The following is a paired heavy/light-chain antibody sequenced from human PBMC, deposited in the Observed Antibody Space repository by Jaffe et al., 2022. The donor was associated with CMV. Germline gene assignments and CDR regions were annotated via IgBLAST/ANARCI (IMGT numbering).Light chain of an antibody. V-gene: IGKV1-5*03. CDR1: QSISSW. CDR3: QHYYSFPYT. J-gene: IGKJ2*01. CDR2: KAS. Sequence: DIQMTQSPSTLSASVGDRVTITCRASQSISSWLAWYQQKPGKAPKLLMYKASSLESGVPSRFSGSGSETEFTLTISSLQPDDFATYYCQHYYSFPYTFGQGTKLEI.
Heavy chain of an antibody. CDR3: ARGHDYTNYGGLSFDY. Sequence: QVQLVESGGGVVQPGKSLRLSCAASGFIFSSYVMHWVRQAPGKGLEWVAVIWSDGSDKYYADSVKGRFTISRDNSKNTLYLQMNSLRAEDTAVYYCARGHDYTNYGGLSFDYWGQGTLVTVSS. D-gene: IGHD4-4*01. CDR2: IWSDGSDK. J-gene: IGHJ4*02. CDR1: GFIFSSYV. V-gene: IGHV3-33*08.